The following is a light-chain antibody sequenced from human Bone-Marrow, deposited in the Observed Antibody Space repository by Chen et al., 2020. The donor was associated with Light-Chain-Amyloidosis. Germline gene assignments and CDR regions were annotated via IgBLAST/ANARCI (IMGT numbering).Light chain of an antibody. Sequence: DIQMTQSPSSLSASVGDRVTITCRARQSISSYLNWYQQKPGKAPKLLIYAASSLQSGFPSRFSGSGSGTDFTLTISSLQPEDFATYYCQQSYSTITFGQGTRLEIK. CDR3: QQSYSTIT. CDR1: QSISSY. V-gene: IGKV1-39*01. CDR2: AAS. J-gene: IGKJ5*01.